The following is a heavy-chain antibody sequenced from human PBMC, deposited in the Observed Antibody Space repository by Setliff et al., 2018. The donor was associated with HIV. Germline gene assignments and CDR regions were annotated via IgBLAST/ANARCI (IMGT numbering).Heavy chain of an antibody. Sequence: SETLSLTCAVYRGSFSGYYWSWIRQPPGKGLEWIGEINHSGSTNYSPSLKSRVTISLNTSKNQFSLKLSSVSAADTAVYYCASGGVDFVWGSYSPVPIWGQGTMVTVSS. CDR2: INHSGST. CDR3: ASGGVDFVWGSYSPVPI. V-gene: IGHV4-34*01. D-gene: IGHD3-16*01. CDR1: RGSFSGYY. J-gene: IGHJ3*02.